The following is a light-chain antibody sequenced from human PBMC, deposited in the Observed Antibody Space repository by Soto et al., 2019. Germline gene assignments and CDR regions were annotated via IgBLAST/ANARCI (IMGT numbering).Light chain of an antibody. CDR3: QQSGSSPPT. V-gene: IGKV3-20*01. J-gene: IGKJ1*01. CDR1: QSVSSNY. CDR2: GAS. Sequence: EIVLTQSPGTLSLSPGERATLSCRASQSVSSNYLAWYRRKPGQAPRLLIYGASYRATDIPGRFSGSGSGTDFPLTITRLEPEDFAVYYCQQSGSSPPTFGPGTRVEIK.